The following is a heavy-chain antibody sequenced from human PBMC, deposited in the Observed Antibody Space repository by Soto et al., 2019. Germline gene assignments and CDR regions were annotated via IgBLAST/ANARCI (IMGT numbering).Heavy chain of an antibody. V-gene: IGHV3-9*01. CDR1: GFTFDDYA. Sequence: EVQLVESGGGLVQPGRSLRLSCAASGFTFDDYAMHWVRQAPGKGLEWVSGISWNSGSIGYADSVKGRFTISRDNAKNSLYLQMNSLRAEDTALYCCAKGLGSWATQYEFDYWGQGTLVTVSS. CDR3: AKGLGSWATQYEFDY. D-gene: IGHD6-13*01. J-gene: IGHJ4*02. CDR2: ISWNSGSI.